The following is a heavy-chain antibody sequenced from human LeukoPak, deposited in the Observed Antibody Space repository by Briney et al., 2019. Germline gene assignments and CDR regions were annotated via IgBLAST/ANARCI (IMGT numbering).Heavy chain of an antibody. CDR3: AKDLYYYGSGSYFDY. CDR1: GFTFSSDA. V-gene: IGHV3-23*01. D-gene: IGHD3-10*01. J-gene: IGHJ4*02. Sequence: PGWSLRLSCAASGFTFSSDAMSWVRQAPGKGLEWVSAIRGSGGSRYYADSVKGRFTISRDNSKNTLYLQMNSLRAEDTAVYYCAKDLYYYGSGSYFDYWGQGTLVTVSS. CDR2: IRGSGGSR.